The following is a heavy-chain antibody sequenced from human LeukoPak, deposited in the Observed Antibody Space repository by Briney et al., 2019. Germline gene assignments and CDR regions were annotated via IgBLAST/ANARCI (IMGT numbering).Heavy chain of an antibody. CDR3: ARATPRGLHGYSFDY. D-gene: IGHD5-24*01. V-gene: IGHV1-8*02. CDR2: MNPNSGNT. J-gene: IGHJ4*02. CDR1: GYTFKNYG. Sequence: GASVKVSCKASGYTFKNYGINWVRQATGQGLEWMGWMNPNSGNTGFAQKFQDRVSMTRDTSINTAYMELTSLRSGDTAVYYCARATPRGLHGYSFDYWGQGTVVTVYS.